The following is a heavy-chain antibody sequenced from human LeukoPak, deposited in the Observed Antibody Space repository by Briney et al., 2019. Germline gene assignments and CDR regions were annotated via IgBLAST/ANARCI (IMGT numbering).Heavy chain of an antibody. J-gene: IGHJ4*02. CDR3: ARDQSDDSSSQKHPGDIPRFTGGY. D-gene: IGHD6-13*01. Sequence: GASVKVSCKASGGTFSSYAISWVRQAPGQGLEWMGWINPNSGGTNYAQKFQGRVTMTRDTSISTAYMELSRLRSDDTAVYYCARDQSDDSSSQKHPGDIPRFTGGYWGQGTLVTVSS. V-gene: IGHV1-2*02. CDR1: GGTFSSYA. CDR2: INPNSGGT.